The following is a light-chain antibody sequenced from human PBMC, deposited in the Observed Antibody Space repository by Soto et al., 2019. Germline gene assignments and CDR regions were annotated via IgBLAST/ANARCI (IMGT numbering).Light chain of an antibody. V-gene: IGKV1-5*03. Sequence: DIEMTQSPSTLSASVGDRVTITCRASQSINSWLAWYQQKPGKAPKLLIYKASSLESVVPSRFSGSGSGTEFSLTISSLQPDDFATYYCQQYNSYCWYTFGQGTKVEIK. CDR3: QQYNSYCWYT. J-gene: IGKJ2*01. CDR2: KAS. CDR1: QSINSW.